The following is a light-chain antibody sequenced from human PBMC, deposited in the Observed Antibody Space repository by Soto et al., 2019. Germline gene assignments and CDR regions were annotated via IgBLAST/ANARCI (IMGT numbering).Light chain of an antibody. Sequence: ETVLTQSPGTLSLSPGERATLSCRASQSVRSRYLAWYQQKPGQAPRLLISGASSRATGIPDRFSGHGSGTDFTLTVSRLEPEDFALYYCQQYGNSPITFGQGTRLEI. CDR1: QSVRSRY. J-gene: IGKJ5*01. CDR3: QQYGNSPIT. V-gene: IGKV3-20*01. CDR2: GAS.